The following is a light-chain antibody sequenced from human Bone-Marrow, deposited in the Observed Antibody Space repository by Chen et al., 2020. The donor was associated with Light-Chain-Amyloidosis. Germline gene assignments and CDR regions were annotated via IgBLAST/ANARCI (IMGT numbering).Light chain of an antibody. CDR3: QSYDSSLNVGV. CDR1: SSNIGAGFD. V-gene: IGLV1-40*01. CDR2: GYN. J-gene: IGLJ3*02. Sequence: QSVLTQPPSVSGAPGQRVTISCTGSSSNIGAGFDVHWYQQFPGTAPKLLIFGYNNRPSGVHDRFSVSKSVTSASLAITGLQAEDEAVYYCQSYDSSLNVGVFGGGTRLTVL.